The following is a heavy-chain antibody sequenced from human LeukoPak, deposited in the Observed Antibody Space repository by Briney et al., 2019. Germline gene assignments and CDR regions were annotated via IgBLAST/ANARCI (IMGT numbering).Heavy chain of an antibody. CDR3: ARDFTVAGTVEDY. Sequence: GGSLRLSCSASGFTFSTSAIHWVRQAPGKGLEYVSAISSNGGSTYYADSVKGRFTISRDNSKNTLYLQMNSLRAEDTAVYYCARDFTVAGTVEDYWGQGTLVTVSS. CDR1: GFTFSTSA. V-gene: IGHV3-64*04. CDR2: ISSNGGST. D-gene: IGHD6-19*01. J-gene: IGHJ4*02.